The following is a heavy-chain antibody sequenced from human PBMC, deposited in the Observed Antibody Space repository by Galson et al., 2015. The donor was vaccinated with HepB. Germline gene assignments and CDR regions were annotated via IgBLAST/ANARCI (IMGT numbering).Heavy chain of an antibody. CDR1: GGSISSCY. J-gene: IGHJ4*02. CDR2: IYYSGST. V-gene: IGHV4-59*01. D-gene: IGHD3-22*01. CDR3: ARAVVVPQYTYYYDSSAYPYYFDY. Sequence: LSLTCTVSGGSISSCYWSWIRQPPGKGLEWIGYIYYSGSTNYNPSLKSRVTISVDTSKNQFSLKLSSVTAADTAVYYCARAVVVPQYTYYYDSSAYPYYFDYWGQGTLVTVSS.